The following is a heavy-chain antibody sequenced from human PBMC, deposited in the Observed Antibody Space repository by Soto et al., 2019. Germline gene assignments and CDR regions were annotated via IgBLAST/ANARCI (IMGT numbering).Heavy chain of an antibody. Sequence: QVQLVQSGAEVKKPGSSVKVSCKASGGTFSSYAISWVRQAPGQGLEWMGGIIPICGTANYAQKFQGRVTITADESTSTAYMELSSLRSEDTAVYYCARDFTYCSGGSCYGGGGWFDPWGQGTLVTVSS. CDR1: GGTFSSYA. J-gene: IGHJ5*02. D-gene: IGHD2-15*01. CDR2: IIPICGTA. CDR3: ARDFTYCSGGSCYGGGGWFDP. V-gene: IGHV1-69*01.